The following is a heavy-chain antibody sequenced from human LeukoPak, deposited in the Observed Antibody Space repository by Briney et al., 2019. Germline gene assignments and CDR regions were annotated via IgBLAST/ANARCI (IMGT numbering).Heavy chain of an antibody. J-gene: IGHJ5*02. CDR1: GGSISSYY. Sequence: PSGTLSLTCTVSGGSISSYYWSWIRQPPGKGLEWIGYIYYSGSTNYNPSLKSRVTISVDTSKNQFSLKLSFVTAADTAVYYCARSTHIVVVPAAIMIWFDPWGQGTLVTVSS. CDR3: ARSTHIVVVPAAIMIWFDP. V-gene: IGHV4-59*01. D-gene: IGHD2-2*02. CDR2: IYYSGST.